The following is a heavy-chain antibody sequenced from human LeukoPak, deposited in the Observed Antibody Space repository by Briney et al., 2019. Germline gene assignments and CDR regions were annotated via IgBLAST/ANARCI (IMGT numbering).Heavy chain of an antibody. Sequence: SETLSLTCAVYGGSFSGYYWSWIRQPPGKGLEWIGEINHSGSTNYNPSLESRVTISVDTSKNQFSLKLSSVTAADTAVYYCARGRPRMVYAILNWFDPWGQGTLVTVSS. CDR2: INHSGST. D-gene: IGHD2-8*01. CDR1: GGSFSGYY. V-gene: IGHV4-34*01. CDR3: ARGRPRMVYAILNWFDP. J-gene: IGHJ5*02.